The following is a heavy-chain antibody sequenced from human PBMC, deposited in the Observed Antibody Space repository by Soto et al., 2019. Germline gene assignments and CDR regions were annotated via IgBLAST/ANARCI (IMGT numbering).Heavy chain of an antibody. CDR3: ARQDVHTAMVYYYYGIDV. D-gene: IGHD5-18*01. Sequence: KVPSAASGSSFTSDYMDWVRHAPGQGLEWMGIINPSGGSTSYAQKFQGRVTMARDTSTSTVYMELSSLRSEDTAVNYCARQDVHTAMVYYYYGIDVWGQGTTVTV. V-gene: IGHV1-46*01. J-gene: IGHJ6*02. CDR1: GSSFTSDY. CDR2: INPSGGST.